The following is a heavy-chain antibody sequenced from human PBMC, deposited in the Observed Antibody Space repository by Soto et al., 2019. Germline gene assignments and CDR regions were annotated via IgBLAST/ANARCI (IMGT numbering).Heavy chain of an antibody. J-gene: IGHJ6*03. CDR1: GFTFSDYY. Sequence: QVQLVESGGGLVKPGGSLRLSCAASGFTFSDYYMSWIRQAPGKWLEWVSYISSSGSTIYYADSVKGRFTISRDNAKKSLYLQMNSLRAEDKAVYYCARDSSSRSWYGTGRYMDAWGKGTTVTVSS. V-gene: IGHV3-11*01. D-gene: IGHD6-13*01. CDR3: ARDSSSRSWYGTGRYMDA. CDR2: ISSSGSTI.